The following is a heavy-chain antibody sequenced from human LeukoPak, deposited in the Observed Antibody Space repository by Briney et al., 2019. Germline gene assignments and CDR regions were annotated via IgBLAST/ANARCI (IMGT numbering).Heavy chain of an antibody. CDR2: IKHGGVT. Sequence: SETLSLTCGVHGSSFSEYFWHWVRQSPREGLEWIGDIKHGGVTNYNPSLMGRVTISVDTSKNQFSLMLTSVTAADTAVYYCARGPHYYGDYIRWFPDAFHIWGRGTMVSVSS. J-gene: IGHJ3*02. V-gene: IGHV4-34*01. CDR3: ARGPHYYGDYIRWFPDAFHI. CDR1: GSSFSEYF. D-gene: IGHD4-17*01.